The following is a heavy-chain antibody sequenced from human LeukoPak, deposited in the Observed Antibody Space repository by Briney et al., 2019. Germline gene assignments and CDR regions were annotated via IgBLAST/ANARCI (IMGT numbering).Heavy chain of an antibody. Sequence: GGSLRLSCAASGFTFSSDWMSWVRQAPGKGLEWVADINEDESERHYVDSVKGRFTISRDNAKNSLYLQMNSLRDEDTAVYYCAKESDYGDYVGYWGQGTLVTVSS. V-gene: IGHV3-7*01. CDR2: INEDESER. J-gene: IGHJ4*02. CDR1: GFTFSSDW. D-gene: IGHD4-17*01. CDR3: AKESDYGDYVGY.